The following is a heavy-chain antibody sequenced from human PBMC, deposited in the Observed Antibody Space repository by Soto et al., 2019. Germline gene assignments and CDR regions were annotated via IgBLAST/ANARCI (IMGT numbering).Heavy chain of an antibody. CDR2: ISRSGSTI. Sequence: GSLRLSGAASVFTFSSYEMNWVRQAPGKGLEWVSYISRSGSTIYYADAVKGRFTISRDNAKNSLYLQMNSLRAEDTAVYYCANYYDKVGWGQGTLVTVSS. CDR1: VFTFSSYE. J-gene: IGHJ4*02. V-gene: IGHV3-48*03. CDR3: ANYYDKVG. D-gene: IGHD3-22*01.